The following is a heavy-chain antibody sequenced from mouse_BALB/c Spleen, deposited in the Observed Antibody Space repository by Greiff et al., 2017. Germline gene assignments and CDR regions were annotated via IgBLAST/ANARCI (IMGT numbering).Heavy chain of an antibody. CDR2: IDPSDSYT. J-gene: IGHJ3*01. V-gene: IGHV1-69*02. CDR1: GYTFTSYW. CDR3: ARGGYYGSFAY. D-gene: IGHD1-1*01. Sequence: QVQLQQPGAELVKPGASVKLSCKASGYTFTSYWMHWVKQRPGQGLEWIGEIDPSDSYTNYNQKFKGKATLTVDKSSSTAYMQLSSLTSEDSAVYYCARGGYYGSFAYWGQGTLVTVSA.